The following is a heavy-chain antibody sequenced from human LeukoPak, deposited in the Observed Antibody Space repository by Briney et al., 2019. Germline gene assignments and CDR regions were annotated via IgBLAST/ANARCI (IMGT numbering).Heavy chain of an antibody. J-gene: IGHJ4*02. V-gene: IGHV3-66*01. CDR1: GFTVRNNY. D-gene: IGHD5-24*01. Sequence: HPGESLRLSCAASGFTVRNNYMSWVRQAPGKGLEWVSVISSGGSTYCADSVKGRFTISRDSSKNTLYLQMKSLRVEDTALYYCSRDRMGTKSFDYWGQGTLVTVSS. CDR3: SRDRMGTKSFDY. CDR2: ISSGGST.